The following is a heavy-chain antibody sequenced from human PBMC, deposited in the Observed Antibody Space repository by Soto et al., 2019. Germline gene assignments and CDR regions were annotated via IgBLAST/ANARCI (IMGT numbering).Heavy chain of an antibody. CDR3: AKESVSGIKIFGP. CDR1: GFTFSSHG. J-gene: IGHJ5*02. CDR2: ISYDGSYK. D-gene: IGHD3-3*01. V-gene: IGHV3-30*18. Sequence: GSLRLSCAASGFTFSSHGMHWVRQAPGKGLEWVAVISYDGSYKKYADSVKGRFTISRDNSKNTLYLQMNSLRAEDTAVYYCAKESVSGIKIFGPWGQGTLVTVSS.